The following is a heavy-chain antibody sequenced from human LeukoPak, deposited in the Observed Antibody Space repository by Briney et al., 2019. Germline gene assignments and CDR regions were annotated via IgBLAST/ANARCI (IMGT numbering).Heavy chain of an antibody. Sequence: GGTLRLSCAASGFTVSNSYMSWVRQAPGKGLEWVSVNNSGGGTYYTDSVKGRFTISRDNSKNTLYLQMNSLRVEDTAVYYCARARIEMTIIVDWFDPWGQGTLVTVSS. J-gene: IGHJ5*02. V-gene: IGHV3-66*02. D-gene: IGHD5-24*01. CDR1: GFTVSNSY. CDR3: ARARIEMTIIVDWFDP. CDR2: NNSGGGT.